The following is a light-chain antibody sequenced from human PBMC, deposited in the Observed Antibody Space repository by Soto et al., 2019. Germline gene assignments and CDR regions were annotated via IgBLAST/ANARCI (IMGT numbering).Light chain of an antibody. CDR3: QQYNNWPRAT. CDR2: RAS. J-gene: IGKJ4*01. CDR1: QSISSN. Sequence: EIVMTQSPATLSVSPGERATLSCRASQSISSNLACYQHKLGQAPRRFIFRASSRATGIPARFSGSGSGTEFNMTISSLQSEDFAVYYCQQYNNWPRATFGGGTKVEIK. V-gene: IGKV3-15*01.